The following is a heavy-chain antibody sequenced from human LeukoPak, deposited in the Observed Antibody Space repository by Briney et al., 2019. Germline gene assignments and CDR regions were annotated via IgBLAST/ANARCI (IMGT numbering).Heavy chain of an antibody. D-gene: IGHD3-10*01. CDR1: GGTFSSYA. CDR2: IIPILGIA. J-gene: IGHJ4*02. V-gene: IGHV1-69*04. CDR3: AREVEYYGSGSYWGVFDY. Sequence: SVKVSCKASGGTFSSYAISWVRQAPGQGLEWMGRIIPILGIANYAQKFQGRVTITADESTSTAYMELSRLRSEDTAVYYCAREVEYYGSGSYWGVFDYWGQGSLVTVSS.